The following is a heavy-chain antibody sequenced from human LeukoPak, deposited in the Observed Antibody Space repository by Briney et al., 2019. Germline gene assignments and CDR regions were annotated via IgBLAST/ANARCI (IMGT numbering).Heavy chain of an antibody. D-gene: IGHD2-2*02. Sequence: GGSLRLSCAASGFTFSSYEMNWVRQAPGKGLEWVANIKQDGSEKYYVDSVKGRFTISRDNAKNSLYLQMNSLRAEDTAVYYCARDHRDIVVVPAAIPDYWGQGTLVTVSS. J-gene: IGHJ4*02. V-gene: IGHV3-7*01. CDR2: IKQDGSEK. CDR3: ARDHRDIVVVPAAIPDY. CDR1: GFTFSSYE.